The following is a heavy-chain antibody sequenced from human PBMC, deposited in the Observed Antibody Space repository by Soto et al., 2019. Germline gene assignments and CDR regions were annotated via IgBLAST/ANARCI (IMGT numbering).Heavy chain of an antibody. D-gene: IGHD4-17*01. CDR3: ARHAPLRPYGDYVRPFDP. CDR2: IYYSGST. Sequence: SETLSLTCTVSGGSISSSRDYGGWIRQPPGKGLEWIGSIYYSGSTYYNPSLKSRVTISVDTSKNQFSLKLSSVTAADTAVYYCARHAPLRPYGDYVRPFDPWGQGTLVTVSS. J-gene: IGHJ5*02. V-gene: IGHV4-39*01. CDR1: GGSISSSRDY.